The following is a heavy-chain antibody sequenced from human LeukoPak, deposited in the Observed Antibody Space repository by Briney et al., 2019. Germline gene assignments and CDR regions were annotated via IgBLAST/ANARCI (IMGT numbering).Heavy chain of an antibody. V-gene: IGHV3-48*03. Sequence: GGSLRLSCAASGFTFSSYEMNWVRQAPGKGLEWVSYITSSGTTLYYADSVKGRFTISRDNAKNSLYLQMSSLRAEDTAMYYCARSGNYFDYWGQGTLVNVFS. CDR1: GFTFSSYE. J-gene: IGHJ4*02. CDR2: ITSSGTTL. CDR3: ARSGNYFDY.